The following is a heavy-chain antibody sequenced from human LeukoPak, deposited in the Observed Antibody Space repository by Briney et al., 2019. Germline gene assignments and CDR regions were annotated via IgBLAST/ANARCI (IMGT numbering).Heavy chain of an antibody. CDR3: ARGGGLDV. Sequence: GGSLRLFCAASGFTFTNAWMNWARQAPGKGLEWVASINHNGNVNYYVDSVKGRFTISRDNAKNSLYLQMSNSRAEDTAVYFCARGGGLDVWGQGATVTVSS. D-gene: IGHD3-16*01. CDR1: GFTFTNAW. V-gene: IGHV3-7*03. J-gene: IGHJ6*02. CDR2: INHNGNVN.